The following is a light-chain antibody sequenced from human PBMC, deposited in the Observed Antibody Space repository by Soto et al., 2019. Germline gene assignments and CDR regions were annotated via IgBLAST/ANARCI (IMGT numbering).Light chain of an antibody. V-gene: IGKV1-39*01. CDR2: AAS. Sequence: DIQMTQSPSSLSAFVGDRVTITCRASQTIGFYLNWYQQKPGTAPKLLIYAASTLQTGVPSRFSGSRSGTDFTLTISSLQPEDYATYYCQQTYTALSFGGGTKVDIK. J-gene: IGKJ4*01. CDR3: QQTYTALS. CDR1: QTIGFY.